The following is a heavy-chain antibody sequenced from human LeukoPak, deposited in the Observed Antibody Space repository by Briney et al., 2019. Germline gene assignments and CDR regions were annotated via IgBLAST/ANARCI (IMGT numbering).Heavy chain of an antibody. CDR3: ARQVSDYFYYYIDV. V-gene: IGHV4-39*01. CDR2: IYYSGTT. J-gene: IGHJ6*03. CDR1: GFTFTSHSL. Sequence: GSLRLSCAASGFTFTSHSLSWVRQAPGKGLEWVGSIYYSGTTYYNSSLKSRVTISEDTSKNRFSLMLTSVTAADTAVYYCARQVSDYFYYYIDVWGEGTTVIVSS.